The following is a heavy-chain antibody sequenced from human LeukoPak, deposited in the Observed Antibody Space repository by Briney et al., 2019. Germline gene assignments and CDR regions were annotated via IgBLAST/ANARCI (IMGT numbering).Heavy chain of an antibody. V-gene: IGHV3-23*01. CDR3: ARDLGYCSGGSCYSVPDY. Sequence: TGGSLRLSCVASGFTFSTYALNWVRQAPGKGLEWVSSISGGGGTTYYADSVKGRFTISRDNSKNTLYLQMNSLRAEDTAVYYCARDLGYCSGGSCYSVPDYWGQGTLVTVSS. CDR1: GFTFSTYA. CDR2: ISGGGGTT. J-gene: IGHJ4*02. D-gene: IGHD2-15*01.